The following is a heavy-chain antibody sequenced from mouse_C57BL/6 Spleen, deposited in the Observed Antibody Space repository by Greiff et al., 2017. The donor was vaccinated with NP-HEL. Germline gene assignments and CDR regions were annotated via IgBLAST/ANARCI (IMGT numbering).Heavy chain of an antibody. CDR3: ARGFDSNYVLYAMDY. V-gene: IGHV1-52*01. CDR2: IDPSDSET. J-gene: IGHJ4*01. Sequence: QVQLQQPGAELVRPGSSVKLSCKASGYTFTSYWMHWVKQRPIQGLEWIGNIDPSDSETHYNQKFKDKATLTVDKSSSTAYMQLSSLTSEDSAVYYCARGFDSNYVLYAMDYWGQGTSVTVSS. D-gene: IGHD2-5*01. CDR1: GYTFTSYW.